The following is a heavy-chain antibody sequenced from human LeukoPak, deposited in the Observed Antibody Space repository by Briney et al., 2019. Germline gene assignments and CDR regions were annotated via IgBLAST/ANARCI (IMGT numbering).Heavy chain of an antibody. J-gene: IGHJ3*02. V-gene: IGHV3-15*01. Sequence: PGGSLRLSCAASGFTFRHAWINWVRQAPGKGLEWVGCIKSKNDGGTTDLAAPVTGRFTISRDDSKDTLYLHMNSVKTEDTAVYYCTTTNDMMVVDLDAFDIWGQGTRVTVSS. D-gene: IGHD3-22*01. CDR1: GFTFRHAW. CDR2: IKSKNDGGTT. CDR3: TTTNDMMVVDLDAFDI.